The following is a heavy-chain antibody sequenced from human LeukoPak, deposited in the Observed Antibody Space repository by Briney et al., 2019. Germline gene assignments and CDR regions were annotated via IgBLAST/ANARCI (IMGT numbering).Heavy chain of an antibody. Sequence: SETLSLTCAVYGGSFSGYYWSWIRQPPGKGLEWIGEINHSGSTNYNPSLKSRVTISVDTSKNQFSLKLSSVTAADTAVYYCARDSPKEQKSPYWGQGTLVTVSS. CDR2: INHSGST. V-gene: IGHV4-34*01. J-gene: IGHJ4*02. D-gene: IGHD1-26*01. CDR3: ARDSPKEQKSPY. CDR1: GGSFSGYY.